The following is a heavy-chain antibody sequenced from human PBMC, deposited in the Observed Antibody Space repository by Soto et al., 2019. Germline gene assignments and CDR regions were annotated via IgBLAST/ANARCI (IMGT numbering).Heavy chain of an antibody. V-gene: IGHV3-30-3*01. CDR3: ARDRLRYNWNDFPYYYYGMDV. D-gene: IGHD1-1*01. J-gene: IGHJ6*02. CDR1: GFTYSSYA. Sequence: QVQLVESGGGVVQPGRSLRLSCAASGFTYSSYAMHWVRQAPGKGLEWVAVISYDGSNKYYADSVKGRFTISRDNSKNPRYLQMNSLRAEDTAVYYCARDRLRYNWNDFPYYYYGMDVWGQGTTVTVSS. CDR2: ISYDGSNK.